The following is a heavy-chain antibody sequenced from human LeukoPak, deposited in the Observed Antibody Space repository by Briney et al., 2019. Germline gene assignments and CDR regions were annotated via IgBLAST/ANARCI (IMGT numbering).Heavy chain of an antibody. CDR2: IYYSGST. V-gene: IGHV4-59*01. Sequence: PSETLSLTCAVYGGSFSGYYWSWIRQPPGKGLEWIGYIYYSGSTNYNPSLKSRVTISVDTSKNHFSLKLSSVTAADTAVHYCARAIYGSGSYYHFDYWGQGTLVTVSS. CDR3: ARAIYGSGSYYHFDY. CDR1: GGSFSGYY. J-gene: IGHJ4*02. D-gene: IGHD3-10*01.